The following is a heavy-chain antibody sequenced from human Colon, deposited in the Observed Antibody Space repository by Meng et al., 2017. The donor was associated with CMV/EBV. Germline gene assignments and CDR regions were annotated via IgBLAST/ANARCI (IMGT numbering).Heavy chain of an antibody. CDR2: INPNNGNT. CDR1: GYTVITYG. J-gene: IGHJ4*02. Sequence: AGYTVITYGISWQRQAPGQGLEWMGWINPNNGNTVYAPRFRDRVTMTTDASTSTAYMELTSLTSDDTAVYYCARDWGDTTKVIVDYWGRGTLVTVSS. V-gene: IGHV1-18*01. D-gene: IGHD3-16*01. CDR3: ARDWGDTTKVIVDY.